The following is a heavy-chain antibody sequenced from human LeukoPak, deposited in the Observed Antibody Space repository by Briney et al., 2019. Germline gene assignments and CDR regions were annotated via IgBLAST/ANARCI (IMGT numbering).Heavy chain of an antibody. Sequence: GASVKVSCKASGGTFSSYAISWVRQAPGQGLEWMGMIIPILGIANYAQKFQGRVTITADKSTSTAYMELSSLRSEDTAVYYCARGLDYGDYNSLDYWGQGTLVTVSS. CDR1: GGTFSSYA. V-gene: IGHV1-69*04. J-gene: IGHJ4*02. CDR2: IIPILGIA. D-gene: IGHD4-17*01. CDR3: ARGLDYGDYNSLDY.